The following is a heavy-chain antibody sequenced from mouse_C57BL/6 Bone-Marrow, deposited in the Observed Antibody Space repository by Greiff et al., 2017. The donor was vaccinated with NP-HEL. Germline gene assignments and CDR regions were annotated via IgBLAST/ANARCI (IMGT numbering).Heavy chain of an antibody. Sequence: VKLVESGPELVKPGASVKISCTASGYAFSSSWMNWVKQRPGKGLEWIGRIYPGDGDTNYNGKFKGTATLTADKSSSTAYMQLSRLTSEDSAVYVCERGDGFYYGSTLDYWGQGTTITVSS. D-gene: IGHD1-1*01. J-gene: IGHJ2*01. CDR2: IYPGDGDT. V-gene: IGHV1-82*01. CDR1: GYAFSSSW. CDR3: ERGDGFYYGSTLDY.